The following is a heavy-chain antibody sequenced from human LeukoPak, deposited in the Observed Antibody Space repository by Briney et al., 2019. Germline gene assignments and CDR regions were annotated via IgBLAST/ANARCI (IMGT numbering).Heavy chain of an antibody. J-gene: IGHJ5*02. CDR3: AREPYCSSTSCYRFWFDP. V-gene: IGHV3-48*04. CDR1: GFTFSGYS. D-gene: IGHD2-2*01. CDR2: ITSSSSSI. Sequence: GGSLRLSCAASGFTFSGYSMNWVRQAPGAGLEWISYITSSSSSIDYADSVRGRFTVSRDNAKNSLHLQMNSLRAEDTAVYYCAREPYCSSTSCYRFWFDPWGQGTLVTVSS.